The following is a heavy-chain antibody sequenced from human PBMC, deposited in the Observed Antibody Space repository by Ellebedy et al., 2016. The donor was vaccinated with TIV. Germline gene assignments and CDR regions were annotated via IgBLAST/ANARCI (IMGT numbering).Heavy chain of an antibody. CDR1: GFTVSNNY. CDR2: IYSGGST. CDR3: ARGSGDLPFDY. J-gene: IGHJ4*02. V-gene: IGHV3-66*01. D-gene: IGHD4-17*01. Sequence: GESLKISCAASGFTVSNNYISWVRQAPGKGLEWVSVIYSGGSTYYADSVKGRFTISRDSAKNSLYLQMNSLRAEDTAVYYCARGSGDLPFDYWGQGTLVTVSS.